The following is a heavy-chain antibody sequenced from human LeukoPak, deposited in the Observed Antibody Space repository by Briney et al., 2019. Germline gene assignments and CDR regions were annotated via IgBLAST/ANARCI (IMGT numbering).Heavy chain of an antibody. V-gene: IGHV3-64*02. D-gene: IGHD2-2*01. J-gene: IGHJ4*02. Sequence: GGSLRLSCAASGFTFSTYAMHWVRQAPGKGLEYVSAISTNGDSTYYADSVKGRFTISRDNCKNTLFLQMGSLRADDMAVYYCARWGSTSCYDYWGQGTLVTVSS. CDR1: GFTFSTYA. CDR3: ARWGSTSCYDY. CDR2: ISTNGDST.